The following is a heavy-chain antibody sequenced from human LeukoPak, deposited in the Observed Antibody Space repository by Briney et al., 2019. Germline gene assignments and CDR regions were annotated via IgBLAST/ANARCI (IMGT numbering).Heavy chain of an antibody. CDR1: GGTFSSYS. Sequence: ASVKVSCKASGGTFSSYSITWVRQAPGQGLEWMGGIIPIFGTANYAQKFQGRVSITADESTSTAYMELSSLGPEDTAVYYCASAHTSSNWFDPWGQGTLVTVSS. V-gene: IGHV1-69*13. D-gene: IGHD6-6*01. CDR3: ASAHTSSNWFDP. CDR2: IIPIFGTA. J-gene: IGHJ5*02.